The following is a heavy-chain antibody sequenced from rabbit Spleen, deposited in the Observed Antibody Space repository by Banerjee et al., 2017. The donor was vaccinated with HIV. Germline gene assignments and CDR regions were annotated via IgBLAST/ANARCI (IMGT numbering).Heavy chain of an antibody. CDR2: IAGSSSGFT. D-gene: IGHD8-1*01. CDR1: GIDFSSYG. Sequence: QEQLTETGGGLVQPGGSLTLSCKASGIDFSSYGVSWVRQAPGKGLEWISCIAGSSSGFTYSATWAKGRFTISKTSSTTVTLQMTSLTVADTATYFCARDTGSSFSSYGMDLWGPGTLVTVS. V-gene: IGHV1S45*01. J-gene: IGHJ6*01. CDR3: ARDTGSSFSSYGMDL.